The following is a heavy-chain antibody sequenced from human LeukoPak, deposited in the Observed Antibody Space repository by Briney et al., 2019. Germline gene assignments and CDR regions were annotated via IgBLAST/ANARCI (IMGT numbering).Heavy chain of an antibody. CDR3: ARVHMGDYGMDV. J-gene: IGHJ6*02. Sequence: ASVKVSCKASGYTFTAYHIHWVRQAPGQGLEWMGYISDRGTPKSAQKFQDRVTVTRDTSITTAYMELNRLKSDDSDVYYCARVHMGDYGMDVWGQGTTVTVSS. CDR2: ISDRGTP. V-gene: IGHV1-2*02. CDR1: GYTFTAYH.